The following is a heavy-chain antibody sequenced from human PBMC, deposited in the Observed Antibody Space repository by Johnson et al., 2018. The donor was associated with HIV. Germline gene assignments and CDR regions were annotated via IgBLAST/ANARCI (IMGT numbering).Heavy chain of an antibody. Sequence: QVQLVESGGGVVQPGRSLRLSCAASGFTFSSNPMHWVRQAPGKGLEWVAVMSYDGINKYYADSVKGRFTISRDNSKNTLYLQMNSLRAEDTAVYYCARGSWSSGSYGIWYAFDIWGQGTKVTVSS. CDR1: GFTFSSNP. J-gene: IGHJ3*02. CDR3: ARGSWSSGSYGIWYAFDI. V-gene: IGHV3-30-3*01. CDR2: MSYDGINK. D-gene: IGHD1-26*01.